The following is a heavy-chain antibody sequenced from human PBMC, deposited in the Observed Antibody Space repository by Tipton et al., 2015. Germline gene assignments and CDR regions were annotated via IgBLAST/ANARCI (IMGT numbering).Heavy chain of an antibody. CDR2: IYYSGST. J-gene: IGHJ1*01. CDR3: ARDAGIIAAPSRYFQY. V-gene: IGHV4-59*12. CDR1: GGSISDYY. D-gene: IGHD6-25*01. Sequence: TLSLTCTVSGGSISDYYWSWIRQPPGKGLEWIGYIYYSGSTNYNPSLKSRVTISVDTSKNQFSLSLTSVTAADTAIYYCARDAGIIAAPSRYFQYWGQGTLVTVSS.